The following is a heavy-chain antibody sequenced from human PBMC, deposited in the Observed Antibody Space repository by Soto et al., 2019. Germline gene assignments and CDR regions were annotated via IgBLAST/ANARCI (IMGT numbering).Heavy chain of an antibody. CDR3: ASRSGDSSPPVGYYYYGMDV. D-gene: IGHD6-6*01. CDR2: IIPIFGTA. Sequence: SVKVSCKASGGTFSSYAISWVRQAPGQGLEWMGGIIPIFGTANYAQKFQGRVTITADESTSTAYMELSSLRSEDTAVYYCASRSGDSSPPVGYYYYGMDVWGQGTTVTVSS. CDR1: GGTFSSYA. J-gene: IGHJ6*02. V-gene: IGHV1-69*13.